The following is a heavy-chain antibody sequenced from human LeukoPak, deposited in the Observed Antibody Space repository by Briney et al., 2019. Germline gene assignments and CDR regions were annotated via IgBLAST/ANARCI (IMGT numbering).Heavy chain of an antibody. CDR1: GGSISSSSYY. CDR3: ARLKDIGVLPATPYFDY. Sequence: SETLSLTCTVSGGSISSSSYYWGWVRQPPGKGLEWIGNIYYSGSTYYNPSLKSRVTISVDTSKNQFSLKLSSVTAADTAVYYCARLKDIGVLPATPYFDYWGQGTLVTVSS. V-gene: IGHV4-39*01. J-gene: IGHJ4*02. D-gene: IGHD2-2*01. CDR2: IYYSGST.